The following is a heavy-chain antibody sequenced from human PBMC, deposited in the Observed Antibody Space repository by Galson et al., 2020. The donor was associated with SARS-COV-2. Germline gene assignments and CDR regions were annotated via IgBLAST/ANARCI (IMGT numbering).Heavy chain of an antibody. V-gene: IGHV2-5*02. CDR1: GFSLNISGLS. D-gene: IGHD3-10*01. J-gene: IGHJ4*02. Sequence: KMSGPTLVKPTQTLTLTCSFSGFSLNISGLSVGWIRQPPGKALEWLAFIYWDDDDRYSPSLKSRLNITKDTSKNQVVLRMTNMDPVDTATYYCVHKSSRGVTPGEIAYWGQGALVTVSS. CDR2: IYWDDDD. CDR3: VHKSSRGVTPGEIAY.